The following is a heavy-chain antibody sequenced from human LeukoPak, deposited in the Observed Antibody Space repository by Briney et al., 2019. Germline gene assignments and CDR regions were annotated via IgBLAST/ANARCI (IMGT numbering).Heavy chain of an antibody. CDR2: INHSGST. D-gene: IGHD3-10*01. CDR1: GGSFSGYY. CDR3: ARERYYGSGSYYRKPYGMDV. V-gene: IGHV4-34*01. J-gene: IGHJ6*04. Sequence: PSETLSLTCAVYGGSFSGYYWSWIRQPPGKGLEWIGEINHSGSTNYNPSLKSRVTISVDTFKNQFSLKLSSVTAADTAVYYCARERYYGSGSYYRKPYGMDVWGKGTTVTVSS.